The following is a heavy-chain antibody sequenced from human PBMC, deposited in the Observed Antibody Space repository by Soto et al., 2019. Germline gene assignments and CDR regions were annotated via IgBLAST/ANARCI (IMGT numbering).Heavy chain of an antibody. CDR2: ISYDGSNK. D-gene: IGHD4-17*01. CDR3: ANDRTVARFDAFDI. Sequence: QVQLMESGGGVVQPGRSLRLSCAASGFTFSSYGMHWVRQAPGKGLEWVAVISYDGSNKYYADSVKGRFTISRDNSKNTLYLQMNSLRAEDTAVYYCANDRTVARFDAFDIWGQGTMVTVSS. J-gene: IGHJ3*02. V-gene: IGHV3-30*18. CDR1: GFTFSSYG.